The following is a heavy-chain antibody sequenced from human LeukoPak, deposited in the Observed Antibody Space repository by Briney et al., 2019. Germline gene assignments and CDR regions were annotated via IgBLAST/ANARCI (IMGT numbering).Heavy chain of an antibody. CDR1: GYTFTSYA. J-gene: IGHJ4*02. D-gene: IGHD5-24*01. V-gene: IGHV1-2*02. CDR2: VTPSGGT. Sequence: ASVKVSCKASGYTFTSYAMHWVRQAPGQGLEWMGWVTPSGGTNYPQKFQGRVAITRDTSITTAYMDLSRLTSDDTAVYYCARDRYGDGFAHFDYWGQGALVTVSS. CDR3: ARDRYGDGFAHFDY.